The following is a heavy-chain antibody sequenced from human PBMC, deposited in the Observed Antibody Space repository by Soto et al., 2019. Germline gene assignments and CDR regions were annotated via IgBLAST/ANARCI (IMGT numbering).Heavy chain of an antibody. V-gene: IGHV4-61*01. Sequence: SETLSLTCTVSGGSVSSGSYYWSWIRQPPGKGLEWIGYIYYSGSTNYNPSLKSRVTISVDTSKNQFSLKLSSVTAADTAVYYCARAPETPPIVRVVVPYFFDYWGQGSLVTVSS. D-gene: IGHD3-16*02. J-gene: IGHJ4*02. CDR2: IYYSGST. CDR3: ARAPETPPIVRVVVPYFFDY. CDR1: GGSVSSGSYY.